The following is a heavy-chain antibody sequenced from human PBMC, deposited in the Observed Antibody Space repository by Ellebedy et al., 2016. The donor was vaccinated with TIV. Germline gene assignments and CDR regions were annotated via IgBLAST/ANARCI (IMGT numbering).Heavy chain of an antibody. D-gene: IGHD5-24*01. CDR1: GGSFSGYY. Sequence: GSLRLXCAVYGGSFSGYYWSWIRQPPGKGLEWIGEINHSGSTNYNPSLKSRVTISVDTSKNQFSLKLSSVTAADTAVYYCARERYRYFDLWGRGTLVTVSS. V-gene: IGHV4-34*01. J-gene: IGHJ2*01. CDR3: ARERYRYFDL. CDR2: INHSGST.